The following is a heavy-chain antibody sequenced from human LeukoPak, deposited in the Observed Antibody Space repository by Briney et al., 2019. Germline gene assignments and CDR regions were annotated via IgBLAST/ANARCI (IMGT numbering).Heavy chain of an antibody. J-gene: IGHJ4*02. CDR1: GGSISGYY. V-gene: IGHV4-59*01. Sequence: PGGSLRLSCTVSGGSISGYYWSWIRQPPGKGLEWIGYIYYSGSSNYIPSLKGRVTISADTSKNQFSLRLTSVTAADTAVYYCARGKETATNWGQGTLVTVSS. CDR3: ARGKETATN. D-gene: IGHD5-24*01. CDR2: IYYSGSS.